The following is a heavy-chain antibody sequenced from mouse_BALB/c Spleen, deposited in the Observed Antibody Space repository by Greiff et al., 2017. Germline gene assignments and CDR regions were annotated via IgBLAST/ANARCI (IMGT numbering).Heavy chain of an antibody. CDR3: ARYLYDGYPTYYAMDY. CDR1: GYSFTDYI. CDR2: INPYYGST. J-gene: IGHJ4*01. V-gene: IGHV1-39*01. D-gene: IGHD2-3*01. Sequence: EVQLQQTGPELVKPGASVKISCKASGYSFTDYIMLWVKQSHGKSLEWIGNINPYYGSTSYNLKFKGKATLTVDKSSSTAYMQLNSLTSEDSAVYYCARYLYDGYPTYYAMDYWGQGTSVTVSS.